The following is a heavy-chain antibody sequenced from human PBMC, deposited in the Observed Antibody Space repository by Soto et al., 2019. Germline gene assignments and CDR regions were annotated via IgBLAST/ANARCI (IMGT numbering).Heavy chain of an antibody. CDR3: ARGASDFWGGYPEIHYFDY. J-gene: IGHJ4*02. Sequence: QVLLVESGGGVVQPGRSLRLSCAASEFTFSTYPMHWVRQAPGKGLEWVAVISYDETNKYYADSVKGRFTISRDNSKNTLYLQMNGLRADDTAVYYCARGASDFWGGYPEIHYFDYWGQGTLVTVSS. CDR1: EFTFSTYP. V-gene: IGHV3-30-3*01. D-gene: IGHD3-3*01. CDR2: ISYDETNK.